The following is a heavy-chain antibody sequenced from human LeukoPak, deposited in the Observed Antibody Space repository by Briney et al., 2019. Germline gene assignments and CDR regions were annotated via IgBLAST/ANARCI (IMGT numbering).Heavy chain of an antibody. V-gene: IGHV3-15*01. J-gene: IGHJ4*02. CDR2: IKSKTDGGTT. CDR1: GFTFSNAW. CDR3: TTVAAAGMTDY. Sequence: PGGSLRLSCVVSGFTFSNAWMSWVRQAPGKGLEWVGRIKSKTDGGTTDYAAPVKGRFSISRDDSKNTLYLQMNSLRTEDTAAYYCTTVAAAGMTDYWGQGTLVTVSS. D-gene: IGHD6-13*01.